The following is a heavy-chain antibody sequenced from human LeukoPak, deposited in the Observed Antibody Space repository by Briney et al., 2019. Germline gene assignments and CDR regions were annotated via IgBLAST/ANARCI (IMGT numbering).Heavy chain of an antibody. CDR3: ARGTYCSSTSCYAYYYYGMDV. CDR2: IYPSGST. D-gene: IGHD2-2*01. V-gene: IGHV4-4*07. J-gene: IGHJ6*02. CDR1: GGSISSYY. Sequence: SETLSLTCTVSGGSISSYYWTWIRQPAGKGLEWIGRIYPSGSTNYNPSLKSRVTMSVDTSKNQFSLKLSSVTAADTAVYYCARGTYCSSTSCYAYYYYGMDVWGQGTTVTVSS.